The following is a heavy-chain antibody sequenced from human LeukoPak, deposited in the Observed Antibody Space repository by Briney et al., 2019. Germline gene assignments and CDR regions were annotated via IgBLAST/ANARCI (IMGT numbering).Heavy chain of an antibody. CDR3: ARVRAPYYYGSGSYFWFDP. Sequence: SETLSLTCAVYGGSFSGYYWSWIRQPPGKGLEWIGEINHSGSTNYNPSLKSRVTISVDTSKNQFSLKLSSVTAGDTAVYYCARVRAPYYYGSGSYFWFDPWGQGTLVTVSS. J-gene: IGHJ5*02. V-gene: IGHV4-34*01. CDR2: INHSGST. CDR1: GGSFSGYY. D-gene: IGHD3-10*01.